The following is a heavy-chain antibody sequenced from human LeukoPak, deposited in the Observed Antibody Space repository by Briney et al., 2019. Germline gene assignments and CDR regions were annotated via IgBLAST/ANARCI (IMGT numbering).Heavy chain of an antibody. Sequence: SQTLSLTCTVSGVSISSGGYYWSWIRQHPGKGLEWIGYIYYSGSTYYTPSLKSRVTISVDTSKNQFSLKLSSVTAADTAVYNCARGGQGDWFDPWGQGTLVTVSS. CDR2: IYYSGST. CDR3: ARGGQGDWFDP. J-gene: IGHJ5*02. CDR1: GVSISSGGYY. V-gene: IGHV4-31*03.